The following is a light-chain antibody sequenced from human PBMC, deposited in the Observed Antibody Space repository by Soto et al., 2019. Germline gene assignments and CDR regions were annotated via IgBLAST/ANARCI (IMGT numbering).Light chain of an antibody. Sequence: QSVLTQPPSVSGAPGQRVTISCTGSSSNVGAGYAVYWYQQLPGTAPKLLIYHNSNRPSGVPDRFSGSKSGTSASLAITGLQAEDEAHYYCQSYDSSLTGSWVFGGGTQLTVL. CDR2: HNS. CDR1: SSNVGAGYA. J-gene: IGLJ3*02. V-gene: IGLV1-40*01. CDR3: QSYDSSLTGSWV.